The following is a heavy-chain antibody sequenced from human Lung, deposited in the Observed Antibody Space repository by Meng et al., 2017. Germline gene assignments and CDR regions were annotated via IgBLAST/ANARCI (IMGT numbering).Heavy chain of an antibody. V-gene: IGHV4-34*01. J-gene: IGHJ4*02. CDR1: GGSFSEYY. CDR3: ARGPTTMAHDFDY. CDR2: INHSGST. Sequence: QVHPQKWGAGLLTPSETLSLTCVFPGGSFSEYYWGWIRQPPGKGLEWIGEINHSGSTNYNPSLESRATISVDTSQNNLSLKLSSVTAADSAVYYCARGPTTMAHDFDYWGQGTLVTVSS. D-gene: IGHD4-11*01.